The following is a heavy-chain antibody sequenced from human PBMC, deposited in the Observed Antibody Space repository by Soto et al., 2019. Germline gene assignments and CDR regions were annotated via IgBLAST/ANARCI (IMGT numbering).Heavy chain of an antibody. CDR2: ISYDGSNK. Sequence: GGSLRLSCAASGFTFSSYGMHWVRQAPGKGLEWVAVISYDGSNKYYADSVKGRFTISRDNSKNTLYLQMNSLRAEDTAVYYCAGERSGDSYYYGSGDVYYYGMDVWGQGTTVTVSS. CDR3: AGERSGDSYYYGSGDVYYYGMDV. CDR1: GFTFSSYG. D-gene: IGHD3-10*01. J-gene: IGHJ6*02. V-gene: IGHV3-30*03.